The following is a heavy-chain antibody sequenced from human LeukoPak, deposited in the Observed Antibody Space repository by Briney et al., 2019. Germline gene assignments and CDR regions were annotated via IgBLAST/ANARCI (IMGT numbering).Heavy chain of an antibody. D-gene: IGHD2-2*01. CDR3: AKPRTAAIKSYFDY. J-gene: IGHJ4*02. CDR2: ISGSGGST. CDR1: GFTFSSYA. Sequence: PGGSLRLSCAASGFTFSSYAVSWVRQAPGKGLEWVSAISGSGGSTYYADSVKGRFTISRDNSKNTLYLQMNSLRAEDTAVYYCAKPRTAAIKSYFDYWGQGTLVTVSS. V-gene: IGHV3-23*01.